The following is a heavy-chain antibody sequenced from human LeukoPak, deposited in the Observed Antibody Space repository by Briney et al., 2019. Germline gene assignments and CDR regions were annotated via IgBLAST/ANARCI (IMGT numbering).Heavy chain of an antibody. J-gene: IGHJ4*02. CDR1: GFTFSNYN. V-gene: IGHV3-48*01. CDR3: AKDPTTVTTGPGYYFDY. CDR2: ISSSSNII. D-gene: IGHD4-17*01. Sequence: GGSLRLSCAASGFTFSNYNMNWVRQPPGKGLQWVSYISSSSNIIYYADSVKGRFTISRDNAKNSLFLQMNSLRAEDTAVYYCAKDPTTVTTGPGYYFDYWGQGTLVTVSS.